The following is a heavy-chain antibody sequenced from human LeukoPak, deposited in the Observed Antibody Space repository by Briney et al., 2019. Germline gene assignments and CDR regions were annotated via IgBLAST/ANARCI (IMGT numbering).Heavy chain of an antibody. J-gene: IGHJ3*01. CDR2: INYGGST. D-gene: IGHD6-19*01. V-gene: IGHV4-34*01. Sequence: SEALSLTCAVSEMSFSAYYWNWIRQSPGKGLEWIGEINYGGSTKYTPSLEGRGTILIDTSKNQFSLKLTSVTAADTAVYYCARGFPPGSGSRGSHAFDVWGQGTMVTVSS. CDR1: EMSFSAYY. CDR3: ARGFPPGSGSRGSHAFDV.